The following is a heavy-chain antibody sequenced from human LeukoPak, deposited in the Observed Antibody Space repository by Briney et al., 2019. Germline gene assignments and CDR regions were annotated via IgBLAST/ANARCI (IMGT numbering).Heavy chain of an antibody. Sequence: PGRSLRLSCAASGFTFSTYWMSWVRQAPGKGLEWVANIKQDGSEKYYADSVKGRFTISRDNSKNTLYLQMNSLRAEDTAVYYCARDVWKAGTTFSRTHNWFDPWGQGTLVTVSS. J-gene: IGHJ5*02. CDR3: ARDVWKAGTTFSRTHNWFDP. CDR1: GFTFSTYW. CDR2: IKQDGSEK. D-gene: IGHD1-1*01. V-gene: IGHV3-7*01.